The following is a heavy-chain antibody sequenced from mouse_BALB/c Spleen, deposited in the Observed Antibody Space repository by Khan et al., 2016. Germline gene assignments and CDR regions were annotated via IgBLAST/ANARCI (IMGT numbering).Heavy chain of an antibody. D-gene: IGHD2-1*01. CDR1: GFNIKDTY. Sequence: VQLQQSGAELVKPGASVTLSCTASGFNIKDTYLHWVKQRPEQGLEWIGRIDPANGNFKFDPKSQGKATITADTYSNTTYLQLSGLTSEDTAVYYCAGGNSPFDYWGQGTTLTVSS. V-gene: IGHV14-3*02. CDR2: IDPANGNF. J-gene: IGHJ2*01. CDR3: AGGNSPFDY.